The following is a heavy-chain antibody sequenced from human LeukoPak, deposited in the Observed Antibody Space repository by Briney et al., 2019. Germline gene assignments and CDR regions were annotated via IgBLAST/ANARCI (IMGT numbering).Heavy chain of an antibody. J-gene: IGHJ4*02. CDR1: GYTFTSYD. Sequence: ASVKVSCKASGYTFTSYDINWVRQATGQGLEWMGWMNPNSGNTGYAQKFQGRVTMTRNTSISTAYMELSSLRSDDTAVYYCARNSDGGWYVYFDYWGQGTLVTVSS. V-gene: IGHV1-8*01. D-gene: IGHD6-19*01. CDR3: ARNSDGGWYVYFDY. CDR2: MNPNSGNT.